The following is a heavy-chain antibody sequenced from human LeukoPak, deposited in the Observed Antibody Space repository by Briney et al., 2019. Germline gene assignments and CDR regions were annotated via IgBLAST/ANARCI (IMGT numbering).Heavy chain of an antibody. D-gene: IGHD3-9*01. CDR1: GFTFSSYA. CDR2: INSDGSST. V-gene: IGHV3-74*01. CDR3: AGSPLTRFPQVTAFDI. J-gene: IGHJ3*02. Sequence: PGGSLRLSCAASGFTFSSYAMSWVRQAPGKGLVWVSRINSDGSSTSYADSVKGRFTISRDNAKNTLYLQMNSLRAEDTAVYYCAGSPLTRFPQVTAFDIWGQGTMVTVSS.